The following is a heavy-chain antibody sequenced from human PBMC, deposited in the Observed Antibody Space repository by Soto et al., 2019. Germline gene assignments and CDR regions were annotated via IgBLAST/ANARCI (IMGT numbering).Heavy chain of an antibody. CDR2: IFSSDSNG. V-gene: IGHV5-51*01. CDR3: GAWRGSSWFDY. J-gene: IGHJ4*02. CDR1: GFSFLTYY. Sequence: GESLKISCEASGFSFLTYYLGWVRQMPGKGLEWMGNIFSSDSNGKYSPSFQGQVTISVDRSINIAYLQLNSLKASDTAMYYGGAWRGSSWFDYWGPGTLVTVSS. D-gene: IGHD6-13*01.